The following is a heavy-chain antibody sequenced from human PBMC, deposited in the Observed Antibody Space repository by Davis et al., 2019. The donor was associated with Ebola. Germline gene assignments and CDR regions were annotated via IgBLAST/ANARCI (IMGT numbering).Heavy chain of an antibody. V-gene: IGHV4-34*01. D-gene: IGHD5-18*01. CDR2: INHSGST. CDR1: GGSFSGYY. Sequence: PSETLSLTCAVYGGSFSGYYWSWIRQPPGKGLEWIGEINHSGSTNYNPSLKSRVTISVDTSKNQLSLKLSSVTAADTAVYYCARGGYSPPFDYWGQGTLVTVSS. CDR3: ARGGYSPPFDY. J-gene: IGHJ4*02.